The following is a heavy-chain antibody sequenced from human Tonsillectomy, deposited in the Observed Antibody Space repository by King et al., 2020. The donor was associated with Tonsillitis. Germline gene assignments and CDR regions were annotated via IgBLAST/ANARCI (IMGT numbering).Heavy chain of an antibody. Sequence: VQLQESGPGLVKPSETLSLTCTVSGGSISTYFWNWIRQPPGKGLEWIGSLYYSGSTNYNPSLKSRVTISLDTSKNQFSLRLSSVTAADTAVYYCARDHFGGFDSWGQGTLVTVSS. CDR2: LYYSGST. D-gene: IGHD3-16*01. CDR3: ARDHFGGFDS. V-gene: IGHV4-59*01. J-gene: IGHJ4*02. CDR1: GGSISTYF.